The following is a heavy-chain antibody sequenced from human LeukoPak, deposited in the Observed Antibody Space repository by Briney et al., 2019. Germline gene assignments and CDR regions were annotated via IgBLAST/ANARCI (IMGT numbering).Heavy chain of an antibody. D-gene: IGHD3-10*02. V-gene: IGHV3-48*04. CDR3: AELGITMIGGV. CDR2: ISSSGSTI. J-gene: IGHJ6*04. Sequence: GGSLRLSCAASGFTFSSYSMNWVRQAPGKGLEWVSYISSSGSTIYYADSVKGRFTISIDNAKNSLYLQMNSLRAEDTAVYYCAELGITMIGGVWGKGTTVTISS. CDR1: GFTFSSYS.